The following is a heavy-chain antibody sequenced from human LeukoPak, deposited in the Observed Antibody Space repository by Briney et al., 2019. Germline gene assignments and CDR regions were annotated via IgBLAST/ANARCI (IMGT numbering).Heavy chain of an antibody. V-gene: IGHV3-30*02. Sequence: PGGSLRLSCAASGFTFSSYDIHWVRQAPGRGLEWVAFIRYDGSNKYYADSVKGRLTITRDNSKNTLYLQMNSLRAEDTAVYYCAKTGVLPMDYFDYWGQGTLVTVSS. CDR2: IRYDGSNK. J-gene: IGHJ4*02. CDR1: GFTFSSYD. D-gene: IGHD1-1*01. CDR3: AKTGVLPMDYFDY.